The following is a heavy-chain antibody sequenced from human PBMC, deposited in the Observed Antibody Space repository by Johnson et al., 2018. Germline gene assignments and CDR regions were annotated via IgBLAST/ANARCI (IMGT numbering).Heavy chain of an antibody. CDR2: IWYDGSNK. J-gene: IGHJ6*03. CDR3: AREKGSCYLDV. Sequence: QVQLVQSGGGVVQPGRSLRLSCAASGFTFSSYGMHWVRQAPGKGLEWVAVIWYDGSNKYCADSVKGRFTISRDNSKNTLYLQMNTLRADDTTIYYCAREKGSCYLDVWGKGTTVTVSS. V-gene: IGHV3-33*01. D-gene: IGHD3-22*01. CDR1: GFTFSSYG.